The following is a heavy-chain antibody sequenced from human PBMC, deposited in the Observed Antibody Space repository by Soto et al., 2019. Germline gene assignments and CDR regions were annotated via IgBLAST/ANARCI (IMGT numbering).Heavy chain of an antibody. CDR2: IYYSGST. CDR3: ARASMVTDVGLVHQSFDY. J-gene: IGHJ4*02. D-gene: IGHD5-18*01. Sequence: SPTLSLTCTVSGGSISSYYWSWIRQPPGKGLEWIGYIYYSGSTNYNPSLKSRVTISVDTSKNQFSLKLSSVTAADTAVYYCARASMVTDVGLVHQSFDYWGQGTLVTVSS. CDR1: GGSISSYY. V-gene: IGHV4-59*01.